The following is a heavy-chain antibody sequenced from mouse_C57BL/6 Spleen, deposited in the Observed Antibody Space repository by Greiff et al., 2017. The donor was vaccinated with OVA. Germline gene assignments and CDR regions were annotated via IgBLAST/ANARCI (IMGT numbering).Heavy chain of an antibody. V-gene: IGHV1-72*01. CDR2: IDPNSGGT. Sequence: QVQLQQPGAELVKPGASVKLSCKASGYTFTSYWMHWVKQRPGRGLAWIGRIDPNSGGTKYHEKFKSKATLTVDKPSSKAYMPLSSLTSEDSADYYCARSSRTTVRPDYWGQGTTLTVSS. D-gene: IGHD1-1*01. CDR3: ARSSRTTVRPDY. J-gene: IGHJ2*01. CDR1: GYTFTSYW.